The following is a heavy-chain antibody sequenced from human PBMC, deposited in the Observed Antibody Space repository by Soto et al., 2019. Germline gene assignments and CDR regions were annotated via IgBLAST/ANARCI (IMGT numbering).Heavy chain of an antibody. D-gene: IGHD3-10*01. V-gene: IGHV3-23*01. CDR1: GFTFSSYA. CDR3: AKDSYYGSGSCIDY. CDR2: ISGSGGST. Sequence: EVQLLESGGGLVQPGGSLRLSCAASGFTFSSYAMSWVRQAPGKGLEWVSAISGSGGSTYYADSVKGRFTISRDNSKNTLYLQMNRLRAEDTAVYYCAKDSYYGSGSCIDYWGQGTLVTVSS. J-gene: IGHJ4*02.